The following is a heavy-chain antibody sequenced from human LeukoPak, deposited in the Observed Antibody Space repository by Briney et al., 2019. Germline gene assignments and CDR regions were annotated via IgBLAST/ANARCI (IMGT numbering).Heavy chain of an antibody. Sequence: GGSLRLSCAASGFTFGSYAMSWVRQAPGKGLEWVSAISGSGGSTYYADSVKGRFTISRDNSKNTLYLQMNSLRAEDTAVYYCAEILYCSGGSCTDYWGQGTLVTVSS. V-gene: IGHV3-23*01. CDR2: ISGSGGST. D-gene: IGHD2-15*01. J-gene: IGHJ4*02. CDR1: GFTFGSYA. CDR3: AEILYCSGGSCTDY.